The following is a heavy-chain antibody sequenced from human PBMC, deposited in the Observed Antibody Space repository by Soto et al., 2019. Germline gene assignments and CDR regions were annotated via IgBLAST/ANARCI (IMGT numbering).Heavy chain of an antibody. Sequence: PGGSLRLSCAASGFTFSSYSMSWVRQAPGKGLEWVAHITATGGTTYYADSVKGRFTISRDTSRNTLYLHMNSLRAGDTALYYCAKCMQAYWNYDAHHIWGQGTMVTVSS. V-gene: IGHV3-23*01. CDR1: GFTFSSYS. CDR2: ITATGGTT. J-gene: IGHJ3*02. D-gene: IGHD1-7*01. CDR3: AKCMQAYWNYDAHHI.